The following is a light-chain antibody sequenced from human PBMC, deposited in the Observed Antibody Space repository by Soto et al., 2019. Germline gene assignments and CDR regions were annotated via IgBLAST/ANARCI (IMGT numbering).Light chain of an antibody. CDR1: SGDIGSYNR. J-gene: IGLJ1*01. CDR3: SSYTNINTRACV. V-gene: IGLV2-14*01. CDR2: EVT. Sequence: QSTRPHPASFSCSPGHSITISCPGTSGDIGSYNRVSWYQQHPGKAPKLIIYEVTDRPSGVSNRFSGSKSGNTASLTISGLQAEDEAEYYCSSYTNINTRACVFGTGTKV.